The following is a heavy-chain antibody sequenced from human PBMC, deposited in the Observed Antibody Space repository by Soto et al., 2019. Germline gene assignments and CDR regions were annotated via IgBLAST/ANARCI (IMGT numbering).Heavy chain of an antibody. J-gene: IGHJ6*02. V-gene: IGHV3-48*03. CDR2: ISRHGTTI. CDR1: GFTFSTYE. CDR3: AKGGVTRSYYYAMDV. Sequence: EVQLAESGGGLVQPGGSLRLSCEASGFTFSTYEMTWVRQAPGKGLEWVSYISRHGTTIYYADSVKGRFTISRDNAKSSVYLQMNSLRAEDTAVYYCAKGGVTRSYYYAMDVWGQGTTVTVSS.